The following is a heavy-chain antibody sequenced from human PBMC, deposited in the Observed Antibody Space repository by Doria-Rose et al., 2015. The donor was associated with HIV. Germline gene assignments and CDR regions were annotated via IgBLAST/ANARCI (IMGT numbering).Heavy chain of an antibody. CDR1: GVSLSSPGMG. V-gene: IGHV2-26*01. J-gene: IGHJ4*02. CDR3: ARIKSSRWYHKYYFDF. CDR2: IFSDDER. Sequence: QITLKESGPVLVKPTETLTLTCTVSGVSLSSPGMGVSWIRQPPGKALEWLANIFSDDERYYNTSLKSRLTISRCTSKIQVVLTMTDMDPVDTATYYCARIKSSRWYHKYYFDFWGQGTLVIVSA. D-gene: IGHD6-13*01.